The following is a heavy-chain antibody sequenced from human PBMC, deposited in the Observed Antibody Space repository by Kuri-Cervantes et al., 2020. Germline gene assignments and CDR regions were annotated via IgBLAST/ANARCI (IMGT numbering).Heavy chain of an antibody. CDR2: INSDGSST. CDR3: ARDDSAYDYYDILTGYYKGPYYYYYYGMDV. V-gene: IGHV3-74*01. J-gene: IGHJ6*02. Sequence: GESLKISCAASGFTFSSYWMHWVRQAPGKGLVWVSRINSDGSSTSYADSVKGRFAISRDNAKNTLYLQMNSLRAEDTAVYYCARDDSAYDYYDILTGYYKGPYYYYYYGMDVWGQGTTVTVSS. CDR1: GFTFSSYW. D-gene: IGHD3-9*01.